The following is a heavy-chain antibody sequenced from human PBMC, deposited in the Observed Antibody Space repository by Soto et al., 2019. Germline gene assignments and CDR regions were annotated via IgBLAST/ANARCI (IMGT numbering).Heavy chain of an antibody. Sequence: EVQLVQSGAEVKKPGESLKISCKGSGYSFTSYHIVWVRQMPGKGLEWMGIIYPGDSETRYSPSLQGQVAMSADKSTSPAYLRWSSLKASDTAMCYCARRSYCDGVCTRRPYDCYGMDVWGEGTTVTVSS. CDR3: ARRSYCDGVCTRRPYDCYGMDV. J-gene: IGHJ6*04. CDR2: IYPGDSET. CDR1: GYSFTSYH. D-gene: IGHD2-21*02. V-gene: IGHV5-51*01.